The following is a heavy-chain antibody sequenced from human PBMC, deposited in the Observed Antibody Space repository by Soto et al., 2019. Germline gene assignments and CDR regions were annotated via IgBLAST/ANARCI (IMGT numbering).Heavy chain of an antibody. J-gene: IGHJ4*02. CDR3: ARARKSAYITGGFDS. V-gene: IGHV4-31*03. CDR2: IYYSGST. Sequence: SETLSLTCTVSGGSISSGGYYWSWIRQHPGKGLEWIGYIYYSGSTSFNPSLKSRLTISVDTSKNQFSLKLSSVTAADTAVYYCARARKSAYITGGFDSWGQGAQVTVSS. D-gene: IGHD5-18*01. CDR1: GGSISSGGYY.